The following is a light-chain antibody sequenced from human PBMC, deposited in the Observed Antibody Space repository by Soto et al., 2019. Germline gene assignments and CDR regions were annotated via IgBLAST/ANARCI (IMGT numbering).Light chain of an antibody. CDR1: QSVLYNSNNKNY. CDR2: WAS. V-gene: IGKV4-1*01. CDR3: QQYYSTPCT. J-gene: IGKJ4*01. Sequence: DIVMTQSPDSLAVSLGERATINCKSSQSVLYNSNNKNYLAWYQQKPGQPPKLLIYWASTRESGVPDRVSGSGSGTDFTLAISSLQAEDVEVYYCQQYYSTPCTFGGGTKVDI.